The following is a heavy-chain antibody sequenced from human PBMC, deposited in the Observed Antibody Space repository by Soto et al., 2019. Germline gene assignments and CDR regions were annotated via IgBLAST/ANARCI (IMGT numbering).Heavy chain of an antibody. V-gene: IGHV1-69*13. CDR3: ARHEDIAAAGFDY. CDR1: GGTFSSYA. CDR2: IIPIFGTA. D-gene: IGHD6-13*01. Sequence: ASVKVSCKASGGTFSSYAISWVRQAPGQGLEWMGGIIPIFGTANYAQKFQGRVTITADESTSTAYMELSSLRSEDTAVYYCARHEDIAAAGFDYWGQGTLVTVSS. J-gene: IGHJ4*02.